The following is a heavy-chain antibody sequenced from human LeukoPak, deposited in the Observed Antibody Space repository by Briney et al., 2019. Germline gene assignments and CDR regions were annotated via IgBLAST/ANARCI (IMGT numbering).Heavy chain of an antibody. Sequence: SETLSLTCTVSGGSISSGGYYWSWIRQHPGKGLEWSGYIYYRGSTYYNPSLKRRVTISVDTSKNQFSLKLSSVTAADTAVYYCARDRGVGATTGGGDYFDYWGQGTLVTVSS. V-gene: IGHV4-31*03. CDR3: ARDRGVGATTGGGDYFDY. CDR1: GGSISSGGYY. CDR2: IYYRGST. D-gene: IGHD1-26*01. J-gene: IGHJ4*02.